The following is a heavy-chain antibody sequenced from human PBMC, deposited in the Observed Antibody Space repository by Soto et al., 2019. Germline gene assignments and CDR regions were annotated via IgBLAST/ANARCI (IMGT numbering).Heavy chain of an antibody. CDR3: ARMGFLEWLFDAFDI. D-gene: IGHD3-3*01. CDR2: INWNGGST. Sequence: GSLRLSCAASGFTFGDYGMSWVRQAPGKGLEWVSGINWNGGSTGYADSVKGRFTISRDNAKNSLYLQMNSLRAEDTALYYCARMGFLEWLFDAFDIWGQGTMVTVSS. CDR1: GFTFGDYG. J-gene: IGHJ3*02. V-gene: IGHV3-20*04.